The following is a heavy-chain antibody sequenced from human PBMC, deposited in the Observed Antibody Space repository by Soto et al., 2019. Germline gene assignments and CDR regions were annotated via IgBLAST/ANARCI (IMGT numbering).Heavy chain of an antibody. CDR3: ARDAVGYSSGWYEDEYYYYGMDV. CDR1: GGSISSYY. J-gene: IGHJ6*02. Sequence: PSETLSLTCTVSGGSISSYYWSWIRQPPGKGLEWIGYIYYSGSTNYNPSLKSRVTISVDTSKNQFSLKLSSVTAADTAVYYCARDAVGYSSGWYEDEYYYYGMDVWGQGTTVTVSS. V-gene: IGHV4-59*01. D-gene: IGHD6-19*01. CDR2: IYYSGST.